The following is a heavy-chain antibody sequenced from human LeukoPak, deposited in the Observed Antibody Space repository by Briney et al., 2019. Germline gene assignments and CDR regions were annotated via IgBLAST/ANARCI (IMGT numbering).Heavy chain of an antibody. CDR3: AREANRVPGTMYFDY. Sequence: PGRSLRLSCAASGFTFSSYGIHWGRQAPGKGLEWVAVIWYDGTNKFYADSVKGRFTISRDNSKNTLNLQMNSLRAEDTAVYYCAREANRVPGTMYFDYWGQGTLVTVSS. V-gene: IGHV3-33*01. CDR2: IWYDGTNK. CDR1: GFTFSSYG. J-gene: IGHJ4*02. D-gene: IGHD2-2*01.